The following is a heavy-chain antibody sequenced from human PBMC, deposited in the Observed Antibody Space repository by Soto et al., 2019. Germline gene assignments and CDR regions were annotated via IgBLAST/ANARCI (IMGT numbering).Heavy chain of an antibody. CDR2: IIPILGIA. CDR3: ARDRNSNSYYIHY. V-gene: IGHV1-69*04. Sequence: GASVKVSCKASGGTFSSYTISWVRQAPEQGLEWMGRIIPILGIANYAQKFPGRVTITADKCTSTAYMELSSLRSEDTAVYYCARDRNSNSYYIHYWGQGTLVTVSS. D-gene: IGHD4-4*01. CDR1: GGTFSSYT. J-gene: IGHJ4*02.